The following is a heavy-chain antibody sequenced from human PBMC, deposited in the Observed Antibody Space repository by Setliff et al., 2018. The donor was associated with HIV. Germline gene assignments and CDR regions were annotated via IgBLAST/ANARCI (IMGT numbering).Heavy chain of an antibody. CDR3: ARDSELGLNYHYGMDV. Sequence: SETLSLTCTVSGGSISSGSYYWSWIRQPAGKGLEWIGRIYTSGNTNYNPSLKRRVTMSVDTSKNQFSLKLSPVTAADTAVYYCARDSELGLNYHYGMDVWGQGTTVTVSS. CDR2: IYTSGNT. CDR1: GGSISSGSYY. J-gene: IGHJ6*02. D-gene: IGHD1-26*01. V-gene: IGHV4-61*02.